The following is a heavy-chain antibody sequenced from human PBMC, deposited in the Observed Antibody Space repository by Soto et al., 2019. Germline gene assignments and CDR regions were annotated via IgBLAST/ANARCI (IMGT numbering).Heavy chain of an antibody. V-gene: IGHV4-31*03. Sequence: QVQLQESGPGLVKPSQTLSLTCTVPGGSISSGGSYWSWIRQHPGKGLEWIGYIYYSGSTSYNPSLNSRVTISVDTSKTQCSLQLSSVTAADTAVYYCERSSYYYGSGSYSLDYWGQGTLVTASS. CDR3: ERSSYYYGSGSYSLDY. CDR2: IYYSGST. CDR1: GGSISSGGSY. J-gene: IGHJ4*02. D-gene: IGHD3-10*01.